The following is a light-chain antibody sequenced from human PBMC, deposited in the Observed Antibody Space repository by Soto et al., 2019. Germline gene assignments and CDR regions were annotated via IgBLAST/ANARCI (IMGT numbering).Light chain of an antibody. CDR2: DVS. CDR1: SSDVGGYNY. J-gene: IGLJ2*01. Sequence: QSALTQPASVSGSPGQSITISCTGTSSDVGGYNYVSWYQQRPGKAPKLMIYDVSNRPSGVSNRFSGSKSGNTASLTISGLQAEDEADYYCSSYTSNTTPVIFGGGTKVTVL. CDR3: SSYTSNTTPVI. V-gene: IGLV2-14*01.